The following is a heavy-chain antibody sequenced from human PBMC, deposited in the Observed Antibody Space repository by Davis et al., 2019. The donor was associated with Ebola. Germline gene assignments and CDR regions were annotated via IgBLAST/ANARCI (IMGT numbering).Heavy chain of an antibody. CDR1: GFTFSNYH. CDR3: ANGKDPDY. CDR2: ITDSGGST. J-gene: IGHJ4*02. Sequence: GESLKISCAASGFTFSNYHMTWVRQAPGKGLEWVSTITDSGGSTYYADSVKGRFTISRDNSKNTLYLQMNSLRVEDSALYYCANGKDPDYWGQGTLVSVSS. V-gene: IGHV3-23*01.